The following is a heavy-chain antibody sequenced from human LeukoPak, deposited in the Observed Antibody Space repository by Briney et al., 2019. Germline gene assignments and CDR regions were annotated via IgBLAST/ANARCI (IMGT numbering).Heavy chain of an antibody. D-gene: IGHD3-10*01. CDR2: INHSGST. Sequence: SETLSLTCAVYGGSFSGYYWSWIRQPPGKGLEWIGEINHSGSTNYNPSLKSRVTISVDTSKNQFSLKLSSVTAAGTAVYYCARYYGYWFDPWGQGTLVTVSS. CDR1: GGSFSGYY. CDR3: ARYYGYWFDP. V-gene: IGHV4-34*01. J-gene: IGHJ5*02.